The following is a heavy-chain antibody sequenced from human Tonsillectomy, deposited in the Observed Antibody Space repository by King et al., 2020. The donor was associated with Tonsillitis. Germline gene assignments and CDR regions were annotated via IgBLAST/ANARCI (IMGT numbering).Heavy chain of an antibody. Sequence: TLKESGPTLVKPTQTLTLTCTFSEFSLSTSGVGVGWIRQPPGKALEWLALMFWDDDKRYSPSLKNRLTITKDTFKNQVVLTMTNMDPVDTTTYYCARTTIFGVVIIDPFDIWGQGTMVTVSS. J-gene: IGHJ3*02. V-gene: IGHV2-5*02. CDR1: EFSLSTSGVG. D-gene: IGHD3-3*01. CDR3: ARTTIFGVVIIDPFDI. CDR2: MFWDDDK.